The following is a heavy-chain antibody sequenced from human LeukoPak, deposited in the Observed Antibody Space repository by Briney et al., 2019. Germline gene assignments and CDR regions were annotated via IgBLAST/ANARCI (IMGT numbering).Heavy chain of an antibody. J-gene: IGHJ4*02. Sequence: SETLSLTCAVYGGSFSSYYWSWIRQPPGKGLEWIGEINHSGSTNYNPSLKSRVTISVDTSKNQFSLKLSSVTAADTAVYYCARGYRTVDYWGQGTLVTVSS. V-gene: IGHV4-34*01. CDR1: GGSFSSYY. CDR2: INHSGST. CDR3: ARGYRTVDY. D-gene: IGHD1-1*01.